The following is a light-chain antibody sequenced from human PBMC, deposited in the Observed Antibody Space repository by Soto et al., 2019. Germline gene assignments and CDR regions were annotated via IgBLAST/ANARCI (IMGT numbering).Light chain of an antibody. CDR3: QQYYSTPPPT. J-gene: IGKJ4*01. Sequence: DIVMTQSPDSLAVSLGERATINCKSSQSVLYSSNNKNYLAWYQQKPGQPPKLLIYWASTRESGVPDRFSGSGSGTDVTLTISSLQAEDVAVYYCQQYYSTPPPTFGGGTKVEIK. CDR2: WAS. CDR1: QSVLYSSNNKNY. V-gene: IGKV4-1*01.